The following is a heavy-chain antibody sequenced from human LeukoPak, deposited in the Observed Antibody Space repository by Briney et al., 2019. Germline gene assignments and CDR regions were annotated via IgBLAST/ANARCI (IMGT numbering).Heavy chain of an antibody. CDR1: EFTFSSYW. Sequence: RGSLRLSCTASEFTFSSYWMHWVRQVPGKGLVWVSRINSDGSITNYADSVKGRFTVSRDNAKNTLYLQMNSLRAEDTAVYYCTRGGATGTTLASDYWGQGTLVTVSS. D-gene: IGHD1-1*01. V-gene: IGHV3-74*01. CDR2: INSDGSIT. J-gene: IGHJ4*02. CDR3: TRGGATGTTLASDY.